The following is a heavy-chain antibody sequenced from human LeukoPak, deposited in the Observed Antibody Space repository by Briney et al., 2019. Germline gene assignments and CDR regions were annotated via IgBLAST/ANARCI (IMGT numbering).Heavy chain of an antibody. CDR3: ARRFSNAFDI. CDR1: GYSFTRYW. D-gene: IGHD4-11*01. V-gene: IGHV5-51*01. J-gene: IGHJ3*02. Sequence: GESLKISCQASGYSFTRYWTGWVRQMPGKGLEWMGIIYPGDSDTRYSPSFQGQVSISADKSISTASLQWSSLKASDTAMYYCARRFSNAFDIWGRGTMVTVSS. CDR2: IYPGDSDT.